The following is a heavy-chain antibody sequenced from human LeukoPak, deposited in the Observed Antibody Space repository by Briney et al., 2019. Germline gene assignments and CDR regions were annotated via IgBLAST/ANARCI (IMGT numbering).Heavy chain of an antibody. Sequence: GGPLRFSCAASGFTFSRYWMSWVRQAPGKGLEWVANIIQDGSEKYYVDSVKGRFTISRDNAKNSLYLQMNSLRAEDTAVYYCARDVGVDYWGQGTLVTVSS. CDR2: IIQDGSEK. J-gene: IGHJ4*02. D-gene: IGHD1-26*01. V-gene: IGHV3-7*01. CDR3: ARDVGVDY. CDR1: GFTFSRYW.